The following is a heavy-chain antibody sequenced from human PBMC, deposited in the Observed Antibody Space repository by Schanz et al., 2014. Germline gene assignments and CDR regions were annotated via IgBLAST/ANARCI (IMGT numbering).Heavy chain of an antibody. Sequence: VQMVESGGGVVQPGGSLRLSCAASGFTLSNSDMHWVRQAPGKGLEWVSYIATSSSTRHYADSVKGRVTISRDNAKNSVSLQMRRLRVEDTAVYYCASGVHVSSLQKGLQFWGRGTLVIVSS. D-gene: IGHD3-10*01. CDR1: GFTLSNSD. CDR3: ASGVHVSSLQKGLQF. CDR2: IATSSSTR. V-gene: IGHV3-48*01. J-gene: IGHJ1*01.